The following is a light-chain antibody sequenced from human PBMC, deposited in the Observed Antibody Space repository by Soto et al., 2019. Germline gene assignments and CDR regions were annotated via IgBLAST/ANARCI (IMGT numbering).Light chain of an antibody. CDR3: CSYAGSSTDV. CDR2: EVS. CDR1: SSDVGSYNL. Sequence: QSALTQPASVSGSPGQSITISCTGTSSDVGSYNLVSWYQQHPGKAPKVMIYEVSKRPSGVPNRFSGSKSGNTASLTISGLQAEDEADYYCCSYAGSSTDVFGTGTQLTVL. J-gene: IGLJ1*01. V-gene: IGLV2-23*02.